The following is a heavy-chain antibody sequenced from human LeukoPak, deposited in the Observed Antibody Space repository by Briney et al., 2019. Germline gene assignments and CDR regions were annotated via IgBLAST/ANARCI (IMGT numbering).Heavy chain of an antibody. J-gene: IGHJ4*02. D-gene: IGHD6-13*01. CDR1: GYSFTSYW. Sequence: GASLQISCQGSGYSFTSYWIGWGRQLPGKGLEWMGIIYPGDSDTRYSPSFQGQVTISADKSISTAYLQWSSLKASDTAMYYCARPQNGAAGTNFDYWGQGTLVTVSS. CDR3: ARPQNGAAGTNFDY. CDR2: IYPGDSDT. V-gene: IGHV5-51*01.